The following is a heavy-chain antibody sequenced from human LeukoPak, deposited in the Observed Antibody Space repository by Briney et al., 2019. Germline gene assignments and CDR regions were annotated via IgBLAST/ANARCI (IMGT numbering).Heavy chain of an antibody. CDR1: GYSISSGYY. CDR2: IHHSGFT. CDR3: AWKYYFDSSGYFYVDS. J-gene: IGHJ4*02. Sequence: PSETLSLTCAVSGYSISSGYYWGWIRQTPGEGLEWIGSIHHSGFTNYNPSLKSRVTISIDTSKNQFYLKLSSVTAADTAVYYCAWKYYFDSSGYFYVDSWGQGTLVTVSS. V-gene: IGHV4-38-2*01. D-gene: IGHD3-22*01.